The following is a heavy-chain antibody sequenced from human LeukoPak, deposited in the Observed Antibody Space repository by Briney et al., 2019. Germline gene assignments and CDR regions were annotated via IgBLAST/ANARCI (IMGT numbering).Heavy chain of an antibody. Sequence: AASVKVSCKASGGTFSSYAISWVRQAPGQGLEWMGGIIPIFGTANYAQKFQGRVTITTDESTSTAYMELSSLRSEDTAVYCCASVLLWFGELGWFDPWGQGTLVTVSS. D-gene: IGHD3-10*01. CDR2: IIPIFGTA. CDR1: GGTFSSYA. CDR3: ASVLLWFGELGWFDP. V-gene: IGHV1-69*05. J-gene: IGHJ5*02.